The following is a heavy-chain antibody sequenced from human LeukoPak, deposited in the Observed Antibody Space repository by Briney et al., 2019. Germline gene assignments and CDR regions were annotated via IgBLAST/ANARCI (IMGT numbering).Heavy chain of an antibody. D-gene: IGHD2-8*02. CDR1: GFTISDYC. Sequence: GGSLRLSCAASGFTISDYCMHWVRQAPGKGPVWVSRSNSDGSSISCADSVKGRFTISRDIAKNTLYPQMNSLRDEDTGVYYCARDWSFDYWGQGTLVTVSS. CDR3: ARDWSFDY. J-gene: IGHJ4*02. CDR2: SNSDGSSI. V-gene: IGHV3-74*01.